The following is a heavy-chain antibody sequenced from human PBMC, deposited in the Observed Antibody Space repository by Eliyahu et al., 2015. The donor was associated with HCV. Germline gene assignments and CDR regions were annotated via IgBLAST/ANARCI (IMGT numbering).Heavy chain of an antibody. CDR2: IYYSGNT. Sequence: QVQLQESGPGLVKPSETLSLTCAVSGGSLNSYYWSWIRQPPGKGLEWIGYIYYSGNTTSNSSLNSRVTISVDTSKNQFSLKLSSLTAADTAVYYCARHVSGNYYFDSWGQGTLVTVSS. CDR3: ARHVSGNYYFDS. J-gene: IGHJ4*02. V-gene: IGHV4-59*08. CDR1: GGSLNSYY. D-gene: IGHD1-26*01.